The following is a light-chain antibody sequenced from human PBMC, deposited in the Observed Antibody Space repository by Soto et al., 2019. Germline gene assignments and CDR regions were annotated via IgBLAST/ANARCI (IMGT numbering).Light chain of an antibody. CDR2: EVT. CDR3: QAYDYSLTASV. J-gene: IGLJ3*02. Sequence: QSALTQPPSASGSPGQSVTISCTGTSSDVGGYNYVSWFQQHPGKAPRLLIYEVTKRPSGVPNRFSASKSGNTASLTVSGLQAEDEADYYCQAYDYSLTASVFGGGTKLTVL. CDR1: SSDVGGYNY. V-gene: IGLV2-8*01.